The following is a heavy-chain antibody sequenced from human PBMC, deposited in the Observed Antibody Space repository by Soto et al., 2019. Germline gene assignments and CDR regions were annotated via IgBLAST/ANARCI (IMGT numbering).Heavy chain of an antibody. CDR3: ARGGDWYFDL. CDR1: GFTVSSDC. V-gene: IGHV3-53*01. J-gene: IGHJ2*01. Sequence: PGGSLRLSCAASGFTVSSDCMNWVRQTPGKGLEWVSVIDSGGSTYYADSVRGRFTISRDDSNNMLFLQMTSLRAEDTAVYCCARGGDWYFDLWGQGTLVTVSS. CDR2: IDSGGST. D-gene: IGHD3-16*01.